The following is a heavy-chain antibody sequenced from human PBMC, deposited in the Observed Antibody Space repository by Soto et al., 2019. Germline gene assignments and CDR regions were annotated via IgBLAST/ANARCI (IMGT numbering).Heavy chain of an antibody. D-gene: IGHD2-15*01. CDR1: GVSINNNNYY. CDR2: ISFDGTT. V-gene: IGHV4-39*02. CDR3: AKVVVAATRHTAVDS. J-gene: IGHJ4*02. Sequence: QPQLQESGPGLVKPSETLSLNCTVSGVSINNNNYYWAWIRQPPGKGLAGIASISFDGTTYYNPSLKSRLTIPGDPSTDRFSLTLSPVSAADTAVYSGAKVVVAATRHTAVDSWGQGTLVTVSS.